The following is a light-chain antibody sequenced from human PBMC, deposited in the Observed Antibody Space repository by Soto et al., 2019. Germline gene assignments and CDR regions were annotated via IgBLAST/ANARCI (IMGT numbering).Light chain of an antibody. J-gene: IGKJ1*01. CDR3: QEYHGYSWT. CDR2: DAS. V-gene: IGKV1-5*01. Sequence: DIQMTQSPSTLSASVGDTASITCRASQSITNGLAWYQQKPGKAPKLLIYDASNLESGVPSRFSGSGSGTEFTLTISSLQPDDFATYYCQEYHGYSWTFGPGTKVEIK. CDR1: QSITNG.